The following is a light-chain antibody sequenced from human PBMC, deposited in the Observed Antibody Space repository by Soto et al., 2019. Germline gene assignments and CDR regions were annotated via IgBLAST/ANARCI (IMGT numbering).Light chain of an antibody. CDR3: SSYAGSTF. Sequence: QSVLTQPPSASGSPGQSVTISCTGTSSDVGGYNYVSWYQQHPGKAPKLMIYEVSKRPSGVPDRFSGSKSGNTASLTVSGLQAEDEADYYCSSYAGSTFFGTGTEVTVL. CDR1: SSDVGGYNY. V-gene: IGLV2-8*01. CDR2: EVS. J-gene: IGLJ1*01.